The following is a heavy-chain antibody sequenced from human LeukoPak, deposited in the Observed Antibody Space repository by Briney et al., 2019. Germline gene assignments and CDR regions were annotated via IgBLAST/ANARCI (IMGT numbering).Heavy chain of an antibody. CDR1: GGSISSYY. V-gene: IGHV4-59*08. CDR2: IYYSGST. Sequence: SETLSLTCTVSGGSISSYYWSWIRQPPGKGLEWIGYIYYSGSTNYKPSLKSRVTISVETSKNQFSLKLRSVTAADTAVYYCARTLTYYYGSGSYYWFDPWGQGTLVTVSS. J-gene: IGHJ5*02. CDR3: ARTLTYYYGSGSYYWFDP. D-gene: IGHD3-10*01.